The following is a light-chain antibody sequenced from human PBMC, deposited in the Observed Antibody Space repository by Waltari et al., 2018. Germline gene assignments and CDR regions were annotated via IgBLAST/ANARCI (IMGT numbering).Light chain of an antibody. J-gene: IGLJ2*01. V-gene: IGLV2-23*02. CDR3: LSYTTRISFV. CDR1: SNDIGNSNH. CDR2: EVT. Sequence: QPALTQPASVSGSPGQSITISCTGSSNDIGNSNHVCWYQQHPGKAPRLIISEVTERPSGVSDRFSGHKSGNTASLTISGLQAEDEADYYCLSYTTRISFVFGGGTKLTVL.